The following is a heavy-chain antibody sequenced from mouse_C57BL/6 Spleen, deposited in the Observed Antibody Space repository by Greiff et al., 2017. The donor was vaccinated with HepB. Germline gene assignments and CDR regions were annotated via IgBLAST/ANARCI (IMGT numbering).Heavy chain of an antibody. J-gene: IGHJ3*01. Sequence: VQLKQSGAELVKPGASVKLSCTASGFNIKDYYMHWVKQRTEQGLEWIGRIDPEDGETKYAPKFQGKATMTADTSSNTAYLQLSSLTSEDTAVYYCAREEGLQAWFAYWGQGTLVTVSA. CDR3: AREEGLQAWFAY. V-gene: IGHV14-2*01. CDR1: GFNIKDYY. D-gene: IGHD2-4*01. CDR2: IDPEDGET.